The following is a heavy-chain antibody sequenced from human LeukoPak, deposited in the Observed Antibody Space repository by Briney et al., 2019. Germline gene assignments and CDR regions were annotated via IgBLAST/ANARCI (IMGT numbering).Heavy chain of an antibody. D-gene: IGHD3-16*02. CDR2: IDPSESYT. V-gene: IGHV5-10-1*01. CDR1: GYSFTSYW. J-gene: IGHJ4*02. Sequence: GESPKISCKGSGYSFTSYWITWVRQMPGKGLEWMGRIDPSESYTNYSPSFQGHVTISADKSITTAYLQWSSLKASDTAMYYCARLEGGVIVDYWGQGTLVTVSS. CDR3: ARLEGGVIVDY.